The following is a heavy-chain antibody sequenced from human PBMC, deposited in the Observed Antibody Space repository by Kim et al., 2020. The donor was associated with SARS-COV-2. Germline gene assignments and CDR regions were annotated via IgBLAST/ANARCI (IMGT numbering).Heavy chain of an antibody. CDR1: GFTFNYFG. D-gene: IGHD5-12*01. Sequence: GGSLRLSCEASGFTFNYFGMHWVRQAPGKGLEWVSGISERGYSTYYPDSVKGRFTISRDNSKSTLYLQMNSLRAEDTAVYYCAKGHNSYDAFSYFDSWGQGTLVSVSS. V-gene: IGHV3-23*01. J-gene: IGHJ4*02. CDR3: AKGHNSYDAFSYFDS. CDR2: ISERGYST.